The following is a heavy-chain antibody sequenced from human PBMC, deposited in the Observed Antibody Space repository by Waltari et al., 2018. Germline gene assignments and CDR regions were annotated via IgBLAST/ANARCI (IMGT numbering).Heavy chain of an antibody. Sequence: QVQLVQSGGEMKEPGASVKVSCKASGYQFTSRGINWVRQAPGQGLEWMGWINTKNGSTNYAQNLQGRVTMTADTSTTTAYMELRSLKSDDTAIYYCARTCISAACYMIYWGQGTLVTVSA. CDR3: ARTCISAACYMIY. CDR1: GYQFTSRG. CDR2: INTKNGST. J-gene: IGHJ4*02. D-gene: IGHD2-2*02. V-gene: IGHV1-18*01.